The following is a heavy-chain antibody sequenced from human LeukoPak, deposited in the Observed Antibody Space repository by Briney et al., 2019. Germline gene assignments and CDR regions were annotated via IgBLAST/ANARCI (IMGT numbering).Heavy chain of an antibody. CDR2: IYNSGST. V-gene: IGHV4-39*07. CDR1: GDSISISNYY. Sequence: SETLSLTCTVSGDSISISNYYWGWIRQPPGKGLEWIGGIYNSGSTYYGPAPKSRVTISIDTSKNEFSLKLSSVTAADTAMYYCARVAPSTTFGVVTHRIFDYWGQGTLVTVSS. J-gene: IGHJ4*02. D-gene: IGHD3-3*01. CDR3: ARVAPSTTFGVVTHRIFDY.